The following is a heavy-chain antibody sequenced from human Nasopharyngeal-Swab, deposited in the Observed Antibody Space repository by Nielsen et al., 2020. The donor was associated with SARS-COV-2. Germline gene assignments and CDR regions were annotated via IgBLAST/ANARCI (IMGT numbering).Heavy chain of an antibody. CDR3: ARDAELAVAGVYYYYGMDV. CDR2: MNPNSGNT. J-gene: IGHJ6*02. Sequence: ASVKVSCKASGYTFTSYDINWVRQATGQGLEWMGWMNPNSGNTGYTQKFQGRVTMTRNTSISTAYMELSSLRSEDTAVYYCARDAELAVAGVYYYYGMDVWGQGTTVTVSS. D-gene: IGHD6-19*01. V-gene: IGHV1-8*01. CDR1: GYTFTSYD.